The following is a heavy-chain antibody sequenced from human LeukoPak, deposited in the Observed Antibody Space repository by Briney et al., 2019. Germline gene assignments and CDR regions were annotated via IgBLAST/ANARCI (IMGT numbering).Heavy chain of an antibody. Sequence: SETLSLTCTVSGDSISSYFWTWIRQPPGKGLEWIGFIYHSGTSSYNPSLKSRLTMSVDTSKNQVSLKLNSVTAADTAIYYCARGSYGWFDPWGQGTLVTVSS. CDR3: ARGSYGWFDP. D-gene: IGHD1-26*01. CDR2: IYHSGTS. J-gene: IGHJ5*02. CDR1: GDSISSYF. V-gene: IGHV4-59*01.